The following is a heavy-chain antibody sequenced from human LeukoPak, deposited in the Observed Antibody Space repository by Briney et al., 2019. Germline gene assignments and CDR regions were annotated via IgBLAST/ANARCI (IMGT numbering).Heavy chain of an antibody. D-gene: IGHD3-16*02. CDR1: GFTFSSYG. V-gene: IGHV3-23*01. CDR2: ISGSGGST. Sequence: GGSLRLSCAASGFTFSSYGMSWVRQAPGKGLEWVSAISGSGGSTYYADSVKGRFTISRDNSKNTLYLQMNSLRAEDTAVYYCAKPQTAGGMITFGGVIVTHTHSLGYWGQGTLVTVSS. J-gene: IGHJ4*02. CDR3: AKPQTAGGMITFGGVIVTHTHSLGY.